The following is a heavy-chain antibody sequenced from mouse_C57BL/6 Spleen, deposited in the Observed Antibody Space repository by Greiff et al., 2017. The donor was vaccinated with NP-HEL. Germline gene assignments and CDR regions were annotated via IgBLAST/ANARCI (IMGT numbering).Heavy chain of an antibody. CDR3: ARDYDYDPYYAMDY. CDR1: GFTFSDYG. CDR2: ISSGSSTI. V-gene: IGHV5-17*01. Sequence: EVQLVESGGGLVKPGGSLKLSCAASGFTFSDYGMHWVRQAPEKGLEWVAYISSGSSTIYYADTVKGRFTISRDNAKNTLFLQMTSLRSEDTAMYYCARDYDYDPYYAMDYWGQGTSVTVSS. J-gene: IGHJ4*01. D-gene: IGHD2-4*01.